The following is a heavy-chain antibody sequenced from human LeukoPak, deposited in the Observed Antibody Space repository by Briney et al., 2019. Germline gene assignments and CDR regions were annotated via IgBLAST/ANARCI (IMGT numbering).Heavy chain of an antibody. CDR3: ARPRMEGGLDGY. J-gene: IGHJ4*02. V-gene: IGHV1-2*02. D-gene: IGHD3-16*01. Sequence: ASVKVSCKASGYTFTGYYMHWVRQAPGQGREWMGWINPNSGGTNYAQKFLGRVTMISDTSISTAHMELSRLRSDDTAVYYCARPRMEGGLDGYWGQGTLVTVSS. CDR1: GYTFTGYY. CDR2: INPNSGGT.